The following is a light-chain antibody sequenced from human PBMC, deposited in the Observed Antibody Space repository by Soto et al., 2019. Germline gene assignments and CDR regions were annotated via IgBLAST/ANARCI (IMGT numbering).Light chain of an antibody. Sequence: EIVLTQSPGTRSLSPGERATLSCSASQSVSTSYLAWYQQRPGQAPRLLIYGASSRATGIPDRFGGSGSGTDFTLTISRLEPEDFAVYYCQQYGNSRTFGQGTKVEIK. V-gene: IGKV3-20*01. CDR1: QSVSTSY. CDR2: GAS. CDR3: QQYGNSRT. J-gene: IGKJ1*01.